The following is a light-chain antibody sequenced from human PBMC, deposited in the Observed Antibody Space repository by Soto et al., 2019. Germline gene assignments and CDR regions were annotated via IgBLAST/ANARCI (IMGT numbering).Light chain of an antibody. CDR1: NSDIGSRNL. CDR2: EGS. Sequence: QSALTQPASVSGSPGQSITISCTGTNSDIGSRNLVSWYQQHPGIAPKLIIYEGSRRPSGISHRFSGSRSGNTASLTISGXXXXXXXXXXCXSYANSGSFVFGTGTKLTVL. CDR3: XSYANSGSFV. V-gene: IGLV2-23*01. J-gene: IGLJ1*01.